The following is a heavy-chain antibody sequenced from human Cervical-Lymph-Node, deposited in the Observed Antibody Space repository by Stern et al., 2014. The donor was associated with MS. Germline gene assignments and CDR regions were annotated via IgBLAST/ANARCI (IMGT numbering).Heavy chain of an antibody. CDR2: IDPEDGET. J-gene: IGHJ6*02. Sequence: VQLVESGAEVKKPGASVKVSCKVSGYTLTELSMHWVRQAPGKGLEWLGGIDPEDGETNYAQKFQGRGHMTEDTSTDTAYMELSSLRSEDTAVYYCATDRDDFRSGYSAPTKGYGLDVWGQGTLVTVSS. CDR1: GYTLTELS. CDR3: ATDRDDFRSGYSAPTKGYGLDV. D-gene: IGHD3-3*01. V-gene: IGHV1-24*01.